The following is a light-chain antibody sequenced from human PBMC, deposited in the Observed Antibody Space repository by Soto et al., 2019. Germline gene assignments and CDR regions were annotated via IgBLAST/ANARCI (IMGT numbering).Light chain of an antibody. CDR3: SSFTSISTRV. Sequence: QSVLTQPASVSGSPGQSITISCTGTSSDVGLYNFLSWYQQHPGKAPKLMIYEVSNRPSGVSNRFSGSKSGNTASLTISGLRAEYEADYYCSSFTSISTRVFGTGTKVTVL. V-gene: IGLV2-14*01. J-gene: IGLJ1*01. CDR2: EVS. CDR1: SSDVGLYNF.